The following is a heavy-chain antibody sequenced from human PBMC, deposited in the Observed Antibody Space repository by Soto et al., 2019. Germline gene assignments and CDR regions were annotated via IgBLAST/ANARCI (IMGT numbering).Heavy chain of an antibody. J-gene: IGHJ4*02. D-gene: IGHD6-19*01. Sequence: EVQLLESGGGLVQPGGSLRLSCAASGFTFSSYAMSWVRQAPGKGLEWVSVIYSGGSTYYADSVKGRFTISRDNSKNTLYLQMNSLRAEDTAVYYCARIPPYSSGLLIFDYWGQGTLVTVSS. CDR1: GFTFSSYA. CDR2: IYSGGST. CDR3: ARIPPYSSGLLIFDY. V-gene: IGHV3-66*01.